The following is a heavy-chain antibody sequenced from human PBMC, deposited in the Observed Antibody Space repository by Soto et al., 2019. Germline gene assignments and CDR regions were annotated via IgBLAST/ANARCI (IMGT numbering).Heavy chain of an antibody. Sequence: GPSVKVSCKVSGYTLTELSMHWVRQAPGKGLEWMGGFDPEDGETIYAQKFQGRVTMTEDTSTDTAYMELSSLRSEDTAVYYCATTGFFGDYGAFDIWGQGTMVTVSS. V-gene: IGHV1-24*01. J-gene: IGHJ3*02. CDR1: GYTLTELS. D-gene: IGHD4-17*01. CDR2: FDPEDGET. CDR3: ATTGFFGDYGAFDI.